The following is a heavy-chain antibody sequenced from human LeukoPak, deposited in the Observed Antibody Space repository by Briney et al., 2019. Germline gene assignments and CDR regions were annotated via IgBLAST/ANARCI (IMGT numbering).Heavy chain of an antibody. D-gene: IGHD3-9*01. CDR2: IFYSGST. CDR1: GGSISTSSYY. CDR3: ARGTPRYYDILTGTSSDYYYMDV. J-gene: IGHJ6*03. Sequence: SETLSLTCTVSGGSISTSSYYWGWVRQPPGKSLEWIGNIFYSGSTYYSPSLKSRVTISVDTSKNQFSLKLSSVTAADTAAYYCARGTPRYYDILTGTSSDYYYMDVWGKGTTVTVSS. V-gene: IGHV4-39*07.